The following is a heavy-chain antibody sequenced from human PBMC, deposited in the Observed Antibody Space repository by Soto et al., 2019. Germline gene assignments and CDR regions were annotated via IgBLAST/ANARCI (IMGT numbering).Heavy chain of an antibody. V-gene: IGHV4-61*01. D-gene: IGHD3-3*01. CDR3: ARDRNRDDFWSGPTLYWYFDL. CDR1: GGSVSSGSYY. CDR2: IYYSGST. J-gene: IGHJ2*01. Sequence: QVQLQESGPGLVKPSETLSLTCTVSGGSVSSGSYYWSWIRQPPGKGLEWIGYIYYSGSTNYNPSLKSRVTISVDTSKNQFSLKLSSVTAADTAVYYCARDRNRDDFWSGPTLYWYFDLWGRGTLVTVSS.